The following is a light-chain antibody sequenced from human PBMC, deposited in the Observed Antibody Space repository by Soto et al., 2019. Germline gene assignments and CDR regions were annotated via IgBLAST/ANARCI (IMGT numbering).Light chain of an antibody. J-gene: IGKJ4*01. CDR2: GAS. Sequence: DIQMTQSPSSLSASVGDRVTITCRASQSISTYLNWYQQKPGKAPKLLIFGASSVQSGVPSRFSGSGSGTDFTLTISSLQPEDFATYYCQQSYSTPHTFGGGTKVDIK. V-gene: IGKV1-39*01. CDR3: QQSYSTPHT. CDR1: QSISTY.